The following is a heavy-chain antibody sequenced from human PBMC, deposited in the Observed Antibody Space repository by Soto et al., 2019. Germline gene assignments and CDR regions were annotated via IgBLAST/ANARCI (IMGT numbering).Heavy chain of an antibody. J-gene: IGHJ6*02. CDR2: MYYSEST. D-gene: IGHD6-19*01. V-gene: IGHV4-59*01. Sequence: QVQLQESGPGLVKPSETLSLTCTVSGGSITTYHWSWIRQPPGKGLEWIAYMYYSESTKYNPSLTSRVTTSLATSKNQFSLKLSYVTAADTAVYYCALSSGWYQHYCYGMDVWGQGSTVTVSS. CDR3: ALSSGWYQHYCYGMDV. CDR1: GGSITTYH.